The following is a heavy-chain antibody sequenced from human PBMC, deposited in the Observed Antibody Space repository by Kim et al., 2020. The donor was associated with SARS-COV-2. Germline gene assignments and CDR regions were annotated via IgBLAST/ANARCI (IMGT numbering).Heavy chain of an antibody. CDR1: GFTVSRNY. Sequence: GGSLRLSCAASGFTVSRNYMSWVRQAPGKGLEWVSVIYSGGGGSTYYADSVKGRFIISRDNSKNTLYLQMNSLRAEDTAVYYCARGLVGSSGGYGMGVWGQGTTLTVS. V-gene: IGHV3-53*01. CDR3: ARGLVGSSGGYGMGV. CDR2: IYSGGGGST. D-gene: IGHD6-13*01. J-gene: IGHJ6*02.